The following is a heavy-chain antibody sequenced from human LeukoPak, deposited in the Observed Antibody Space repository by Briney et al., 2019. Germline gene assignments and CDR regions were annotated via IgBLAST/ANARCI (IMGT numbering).Heavy chain of an antibody. CDR2: ISGSGGST. J-gene: IGHJ3*02. CDR3: AKRLGMYSSYVTWDDAFDI. Sequence: PGGSLRLSCAASGFTFSSYAMSWVRQAPGKGLEWVSAISGSGGSTYYADSVKGRFTISRDNSKNTLYLQMNSLRAEDTAVYYCAKRLGMYSSYVTWDDAFDIWGQGTMVTVSS. V-gene: IGHV3-23*01. CDR1: GFTFSSYA. D-gene: IGHD6-6*01.